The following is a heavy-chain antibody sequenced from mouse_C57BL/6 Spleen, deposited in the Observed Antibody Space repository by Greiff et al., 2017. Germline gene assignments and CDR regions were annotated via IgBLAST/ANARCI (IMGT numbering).Heavy chain of an antibody. D-gene: IGHD1-1*01. CDR3: ARGAYGSSPHFGY. V-gene: IGHV1-69*01. CDR1: GYTFTSYW. Sequence: QVQLQQPGAELVMPGASVKLSCKASGYTFTSYWMHWVKQRPGQGLEWIGEIDPSDSYTNYNQKFKGKSTLTVDKSSSTAYMQLSSLTSEDSAVYYCARGAYGSSPHFGYWGQGTTLTVSS. CDR2: IDPSDSYT. J-gene: IGHJ2*01.